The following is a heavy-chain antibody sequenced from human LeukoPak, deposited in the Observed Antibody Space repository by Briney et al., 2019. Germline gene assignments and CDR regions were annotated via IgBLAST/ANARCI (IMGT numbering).Heavy chain of an antibody. V-gene: IGHV4-34*01. J-gene: IGHJ4*02. CDR1: GGSFSGYY. D-gene: IGHD3-10*01. CDR3: ARLRLITMVRGVITDLFDY. Sequence: SETLSLTCAVHGGSFSGYYWSWIRQPPGKGLERIGEINHSGSTNYNPSLKSRVTISVDTSKNQFSLKLSSVTAADTAVYYCARLRLITMVRGVITDLFDYWGQGTLVTVSS. CDR2: INHSGST.